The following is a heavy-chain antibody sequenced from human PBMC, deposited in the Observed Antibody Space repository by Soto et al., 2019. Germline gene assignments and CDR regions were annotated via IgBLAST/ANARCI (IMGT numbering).Heavy chain of an antibody. D-gene: IGHD6-13*01. V-gene: IGHV1-18*01. CDR2: ISVYNGNT. J-gene: IGHJ4*02. CDR1: GYTFASYG. Sequence: QVQLVQSGPEVKQPGASVKVSCKASGYTFASYGVTWVRQAPGQGLEWMGWISVYNGNTNYAQKLQGRVSMTAATSTNTAYMELRRLSSDDTAVYFCARDRSSSWYGDHWGQGTLVTVSS. CDR3: ARDRSSSWYGDH.